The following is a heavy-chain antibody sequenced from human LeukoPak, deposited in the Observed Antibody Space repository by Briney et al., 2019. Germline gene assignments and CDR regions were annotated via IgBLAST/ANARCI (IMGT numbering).Heavy chain of an antibody. CDR3: ARGPYCSGGTCFSLGEFDP. CDR1: GSTFSGYG. V-gene: IGHV3-30*02. D-gene: IGHD2-15*01. CDR2: IRYDGSDK. J-gene: IGHJ5*02. Sequence: PGGSLRLSCAASGSTFSGYGMHWVRQAPGKGLEWVAFIRYDGSDKYYADSVKGRFTISRDNSKNRLYLQMNSLRAEDTAVYYCARGPYCSGGTCFSLGEFDPWGQGTLVTVSS.